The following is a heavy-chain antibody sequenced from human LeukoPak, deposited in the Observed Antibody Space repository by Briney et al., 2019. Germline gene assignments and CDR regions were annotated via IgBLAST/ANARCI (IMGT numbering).Heavy chain of an antibody. CDR1: GFTFSSYG. V-gene: IGHV3-48*04. J-gene: IGHJ4*02. Sequence: PGRSLRLSCAASGFTFSSYGMHWVRQAPGKGLEWGSYISSSGSTIYYADSVKGRFTVSRDNAKNSLYLQMNSLRAEDTAVYYCARDPSAGGSRDYWGQGTLVTVSS. D-gene: IGHD2-15*01. CDR3: ARDPSAGGSRDY. CDR2: ISSSGSTI.